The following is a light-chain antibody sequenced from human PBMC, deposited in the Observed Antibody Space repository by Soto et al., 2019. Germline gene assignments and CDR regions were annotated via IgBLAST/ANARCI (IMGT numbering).Light chain of an antibody. CDR2: DVS. CDR1: SSDVGGNNF. CDR3: CAYAGTLALYV. V-gene: IGLV2-11*01. J-gene: IGLJ1*01. Sequence: QSALTQPRSVSGSPGQSVTISCTGSSSDVGGNNFVSWYQQQPGRAPTLLISDVSQRPSGVPERFSGSKSGNTASLAISGPQAEDKADCYCCAYAGTLALYVFGTGTKFTVL.